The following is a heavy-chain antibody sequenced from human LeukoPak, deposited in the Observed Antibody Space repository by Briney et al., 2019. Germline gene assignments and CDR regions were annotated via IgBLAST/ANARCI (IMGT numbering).Heavy chain of an antibody. CDR2: FHIEDGDK. CDR1: GYTLTVLS. V-gene: IGHV1-24*01. D-gene: IGHD5-12*01. CDR3: ANYGGYMLFDY. Sequence: ASVTLSFTVSGYTLTVLSMHWVRQAQGKGREWVGGFHIEDGDKIYTQKFQGRVTMTEDTSTDTAYMELSSLRSEDTAVYYCANYGGYMLFDYWGQGTLVTVSS. J-gene: IGHJ4*02.